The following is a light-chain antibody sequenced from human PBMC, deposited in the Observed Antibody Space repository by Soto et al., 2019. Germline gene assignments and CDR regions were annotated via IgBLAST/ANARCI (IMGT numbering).Light chain of an antibody. V-gene: IGKV1-27*01. CDR1: QGISNY. CDR3: QKYNSAPMYT. J-gene: IGKJ2*01. CDR2: AAS. Sequence: DIQMTQSPSSLSASVGDRVTITCRASQGISNYLAWYQQKPGKVPKLLIYAASTLQSGVPSRFSGSGSGTDFTFTISSLQPEDVATYYCQKYNSAPMYTFGQGTKLEIK.